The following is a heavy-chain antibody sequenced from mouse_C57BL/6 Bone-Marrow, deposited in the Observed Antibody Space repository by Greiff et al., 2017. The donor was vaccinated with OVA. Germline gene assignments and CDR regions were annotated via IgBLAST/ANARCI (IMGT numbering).Heavy chain of an antibody. J-gene: IGHJ3*01. D-gene: IGHD2-1*01. CDR3: ARRGTFYYGNYGWFAY. CDR1: GYTFTSYG. CDR2: IYPRSGNT. V-gene: IGHV1-81*01. Sequence: VQLVESGAELARPGASVKLSCKASGYTFTSYGISWVKQRTGQGLEWIGEIYPRSGNTYYNEKFKGKATLTADKSSSAAYMELRSLTSEDSAVYFCARRGTFYYGNYGWFAYWGQGTLVTVSA.